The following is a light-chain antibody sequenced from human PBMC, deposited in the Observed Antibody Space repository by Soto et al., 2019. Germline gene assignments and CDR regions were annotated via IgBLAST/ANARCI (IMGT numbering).Light chain of an antibody. CDR2: RAS. V-gene: IGKV3-20*01. J-gene: IGKJ5*01. Sequence: VMTQSPAALSLSPGERATLSCRASQSINSNLAWYQQKPGQAPRLFIFRASSRATGIPDRFSGSGSGTDFTLTISRLEPEDFAVYYCQQYGSSPITFGQGTRLEIK. CDR3: QQYGSSPIT. CDR1: QSINSN.